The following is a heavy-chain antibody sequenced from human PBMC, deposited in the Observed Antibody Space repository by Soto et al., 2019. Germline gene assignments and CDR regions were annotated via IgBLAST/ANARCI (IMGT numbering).Heavy chain of an antibody. Sequence: QVQLVESGGGVVQPGRSLRLSCAASGFTFSSYGMHWVRQAPGKGLEWVAVISYDGSNKYYADSVKGRFTISRDNSKNTLYLQMNSLRAEDTAVYYCAKGMDVWRQGTTVTVSS. V-gene: IGHV3-30*18. CDR1: GFTFSSYG. J-gene: IGHJ6*02. CDR2: ISYDGSNK. CDR3: AKGMDV.